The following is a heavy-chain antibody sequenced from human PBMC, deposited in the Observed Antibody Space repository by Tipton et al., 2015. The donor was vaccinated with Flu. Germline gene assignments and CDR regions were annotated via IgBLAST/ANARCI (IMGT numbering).Heavy chain of an antibody. CDR1: GGSIGSNY. CDR2: IHNSGTS. D-gene: IGHD2-2*01. Sequence: TLSLTCTVSGGSIGSNYWSWVRQPPGKGLEYIGYIHNSGTSNYNPSLKSRATMSVDTSKNQFSLKLTSVTPADTAVYYCAXDIVDDMGDCTSSTCYYMDVWGKGTTVTVSS. J-gene: IGHJ6*03. CDR3: AXDIVDDMGDCTSSTCYYMDV. V-gene: IGHV4-59*01.